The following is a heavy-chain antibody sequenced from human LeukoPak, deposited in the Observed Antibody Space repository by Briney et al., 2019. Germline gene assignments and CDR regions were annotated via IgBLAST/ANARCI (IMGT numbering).Heavy chain of an antibody. Sequence: TFSSYAMTWVRQPPGKGLEWIGSIYYSGSTYYNSSLKSRVTISVDTSKNQFSLKLSSVTAADTAVYYCARGPRGTRNFDYWGQGTLVTVSS. CDR1: TFSSYA. D-gene: IGHD6-6*01. J-gene: IGHJ4*02. CDR3: ARGPRGTRNFDY. V-gene: IGHV4-39*07. CDR2: IYYSGST.